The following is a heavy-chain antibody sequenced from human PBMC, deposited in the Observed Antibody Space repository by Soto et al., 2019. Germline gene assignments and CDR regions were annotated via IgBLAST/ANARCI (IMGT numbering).Heavy chain of an antibody. V-gene: IGHV3-23*01. CDR2: ISDYSRAT. Sequence: GGSLRLSCAASGSDFTFSAHAMGWVRQAPGKGLEWVSGISDYSRATYYADSVKGRFTISRDNSKETLFLQMNSLRAEDTASYHRVKLNYWDFDGGGFYYFDSWGQGTPVTVSS. CDR3: VKLNYWDFDGGGFYYFDS. CDR1: GSDFTFSAHA. D-gene: IGHD3-22*01. J-gene: IGHJ4*02.